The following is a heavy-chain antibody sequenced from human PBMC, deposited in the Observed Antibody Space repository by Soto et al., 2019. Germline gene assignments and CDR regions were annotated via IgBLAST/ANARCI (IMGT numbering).Heavy chain of an antibody. J-gene: IGHJ4*02. V-gene: IGHV4-34*01. CDR1: GGSFSGYY. D-gene: IGHD3-10*01. Sequence: QVQLQQWGAGLLKPSETLSLTCAVYGGSFSGYYWSWIRQPPRKVLEWIGEINHSGSTNYNPSLKSRVTISVDTSKNQFSLKLSSVTAADTAVYYCARLAYYGSGMDYWGQGTLVTVSS. CDR3: ARLAYYGSGMDY. CDR2: INHSGST.